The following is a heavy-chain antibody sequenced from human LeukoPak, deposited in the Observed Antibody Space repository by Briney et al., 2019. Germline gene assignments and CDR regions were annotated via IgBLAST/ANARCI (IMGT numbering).Heavy chain of an antibody. CDR2: ISGGAYST. J-gene: IGHJ4*02. CDR3: AKDSRGYDKPFDS. Sequence: GGSLRLSCAASGFTFCNFAMSWVRQARGKGLEGVSLISGGAYSTYYADSVKGRFTISRDNSKNTVSLQMNSLRAEDTAIYFCAKDSRGYDKPFDSWGQGTPVTVSS. CDR1: GFTFCNFA. V-gene: IGHV3-23*01. D-gene: IGHD5-12*01.